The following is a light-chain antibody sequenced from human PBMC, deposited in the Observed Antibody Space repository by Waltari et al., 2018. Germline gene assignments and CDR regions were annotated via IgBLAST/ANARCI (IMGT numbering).Light chain of an antibody. CDR3: QHYSPYSWT. Sequence: DTQMTQSPSTLSASVGDRVTITCRASQSISSSLAWYQQKPGRAPRLLIYDASTVESGVPLRFSGSGSGTEFTLTISKLQPDDFATYFCQHYSPYSWTFGQGTKVEI. V-gene: IGKV1-5*01. CDR1: QSISSS. J-gene: IGKJ1*01. CDR2: DAS.